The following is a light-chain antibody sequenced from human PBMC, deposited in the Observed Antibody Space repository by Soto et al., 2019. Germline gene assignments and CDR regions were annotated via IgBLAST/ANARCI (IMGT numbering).Light chain of an antibody. Sequence: QPVLTQPASVSGSPGQSITISCTGTNSDVGSYNLVSWYQQQPGKAPKLIIYEVNKRPSGISNRFSGSKSANTASLTISGLQAEDEADYYCCSYGGRSTYVFGTGTKLTVL. J-gene: IGLJ1*01. CDR3: CSYGGRSTYV. CDR2: EVN. CDR1: NSDVGSYNL. V-gene: IGLV2-23*02.